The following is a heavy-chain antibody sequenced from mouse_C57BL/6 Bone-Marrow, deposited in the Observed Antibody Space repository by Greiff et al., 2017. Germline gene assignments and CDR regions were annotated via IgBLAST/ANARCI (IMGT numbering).Heavy chain of an antibody. J-gene: IGHJ2*01. D-gene: IGHD1-1*01. CDR1: GYTFTSYG. CDR3: ARVRVYYYGSSHDY. CDR2: IYPRSGNT. V-gene: IGHV1-81*01. Sequence: VQLQQSGAELARPGASVKLSCKASGYTFTSYGISWVKQRTGQGLEWIGEIYPRSGNTYYNEKFKGKATLTADKSSSTASLDLRSLTSEDSAVYFCARVRVYYYGSSHDYWGQGTTLTVST.